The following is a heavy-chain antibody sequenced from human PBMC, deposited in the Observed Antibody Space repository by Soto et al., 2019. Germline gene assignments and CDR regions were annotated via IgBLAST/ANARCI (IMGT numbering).Heavy chain of an antibody. CDR3: AREECGGSCYKY. V-gene: IGHV1-3*04. Sequence: VASVKVSCKASGYSFSSFGVHWVRQAPGQGLEWMGWINTGNGNRKYSEKVQGRVTITRDTSASTAYMELISLTSEDTAVYYCAREECGGSCYKYWGQGTLVTVSS. D-gene: IGHD2-15*01. CDR2: INTGNGNR. J-gene: IGHJ4*02. CDR1: GYSFSSFG.